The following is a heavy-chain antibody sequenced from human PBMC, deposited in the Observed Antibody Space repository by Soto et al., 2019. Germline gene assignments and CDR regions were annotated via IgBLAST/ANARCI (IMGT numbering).Heavy chain of an antibody. D-gene: IGHD2-2*01. V-gene: IGHV1-18*01. Sequence: GASMKVSCKASGYTFTSYGISWVRQAPGQGLDWMGWISAYNGNTNYAQKFQGRVTITADESTSTAYMELSSLRSEDTAVYYCARAECSSTSCYYFDYWGQGTLVTVSS. CDR2: ISAYNGNT. CDR1: GYTFTSYG. J-gene: IGHJ4*02. CDR3: ARAECSSTSCYYFDY.